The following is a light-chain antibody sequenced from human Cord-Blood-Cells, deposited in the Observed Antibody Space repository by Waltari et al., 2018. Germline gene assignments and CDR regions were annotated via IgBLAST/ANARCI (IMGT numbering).Light chain of an antibody. V-gene: IGLV1-40*01. J-gene: IGLJ1*01. CDR2: GNR. Sequence: QSVLTQPPSVSGAPGQRVTISCTGSSSNIGAGDDVHWYQQLPGTAPKLLISGNRDRPSGVPDRFSGSKSGTSASRARTGLQAGDEADYYCQSYDSSLSGLYVFGTGTKFTVL. CDR3: QSYDSSLSGLYV. CDR1: SSNIGAGDD.